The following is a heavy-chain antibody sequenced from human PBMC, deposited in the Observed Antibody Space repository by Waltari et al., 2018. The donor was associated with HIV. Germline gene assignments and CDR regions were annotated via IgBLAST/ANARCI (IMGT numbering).Heavy chain of an antibody. Sequence: EVRLLESGGGLVRRGRSLRLSCAASGFRFSDYNMNWVRQGPGKGLECVASIGSLQNFIHYADSVKGRFTVSRDNAKNSLYLQMNSLTAEDTAVYYCARGPSSGWSWFDPWGQGTLVTVSS. V-gene: IGHV3-21*01. D-gene: IGHD6-19*01. CDR2: IGSLQNFI. CDR1: GFRFSDYN. J-gene: IGHJ5*02. CDR3: ARGPSSGWSWFDP.